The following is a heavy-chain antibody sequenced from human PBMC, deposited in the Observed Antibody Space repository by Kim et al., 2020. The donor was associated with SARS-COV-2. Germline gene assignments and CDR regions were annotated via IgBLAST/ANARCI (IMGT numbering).Heavy chain of an antibody. J-gene: IGHJ6*02. V-gene: IGHV3-33*01. Sequence: GGSLRLSCAASGFTFSSYGMHWVRQAPGKGLEWVAVIWYDGSNKYYADSVKGRFTISRDNSKNTLYLQMNSLRAEDTAVYYCARGIAAGLPYYYYYGMDVWGQGTTVTVSS. CDR3: ARGIAAGLPYYYYYGMDV. CDR1: GFTFSSYG. CDR2: IWYDGSNK. D-gene: IGHD6-13*01.